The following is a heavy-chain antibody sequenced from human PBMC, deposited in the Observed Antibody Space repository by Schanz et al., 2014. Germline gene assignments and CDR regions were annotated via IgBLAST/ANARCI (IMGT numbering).Heavy chain of an antibody. CDR1: GLTFTSAW. D-gene: IGHD6-13*01. V-gene: IGHV3-15*01. CDR2: IKGKTDGGTA. J-gene: IGHJ4*02. CDR3: ATASSPVREAAAGCDY. Sequence: EVQLVESGGGLVKPGGSLRLSCATSGLTFTSAWMSWVRQAPGKGLEWVGRIKGKTDGGTADYAAPMKGRFTISRDDSQSTLYLQMNSLKIEDTAVYYCATASSPVREAAAGCDYWGQGTLVTVSS.